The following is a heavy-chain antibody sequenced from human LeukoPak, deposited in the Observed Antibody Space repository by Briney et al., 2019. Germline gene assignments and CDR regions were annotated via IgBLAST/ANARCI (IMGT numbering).Heavy chain of an antibody. CDR1: GFIFSDYY. D-gene: IGHD2-15*01. CDR2: ISSSGSTM. J-gene: IGHJ4*02. CDR3: AKAPVTSCRGAFCYPFDY. V-gene: IGHV3-11*01. Sequence: GGSLRLSCAASGFIFSDYYMSWIRQAPGKGLEWVSYISSSGSTMYYTDSVKGRFTISRDTSRSTLYLQMNSLRAEDAAVYYCAKAPVTSCRGAFCYPFDYWGQGTLVTVSS.